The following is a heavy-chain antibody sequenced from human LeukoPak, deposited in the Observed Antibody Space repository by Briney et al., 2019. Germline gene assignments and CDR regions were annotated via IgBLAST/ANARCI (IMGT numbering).Heavy chain of an antibody. Sequence: PGRSLRLSCAASGFTFSSYAMRWVRQAPGKGLEWVAVISYDGSNKYYADSVKGRFTISRDNSKNTLYLQMNSLRAEDTAVYYCARDDPYEGSGSYYPSQFDYWGQGTLVTVSS. CDR3: ARDDPYEGSGSYYPSQFDY. CDR1: GFTFSSYA. D-gene: IGHD3-10*01. J-gene: IGHJ4*02. CDR2: ISYDGSNK. V-gene: IGHV3-30-3*01.